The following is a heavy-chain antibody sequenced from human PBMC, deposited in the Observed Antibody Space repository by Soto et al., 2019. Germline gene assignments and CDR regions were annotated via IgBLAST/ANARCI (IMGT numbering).Heavy chain of an antibody. J-gene: IGHJ6*02. CDR2: INPNNGDT. V-gene: IGHV1-2*02. D-gene: IGHD2-15*01. Sequence: ASVKVSCKASGDTFTGYYLHWLRPAPGQGLEWMGWINPNNGDTNYAQKFQGRVTMTRDSSISIAYMDLSRLRSEYTAVYYCARDPRNGGNAAHLYYYYYYGMDVWGQGTTVTVSS. CDR3: ARDPRNGGNAAHLYYYYYYGMDV. CDR1: GDTFTGYY.